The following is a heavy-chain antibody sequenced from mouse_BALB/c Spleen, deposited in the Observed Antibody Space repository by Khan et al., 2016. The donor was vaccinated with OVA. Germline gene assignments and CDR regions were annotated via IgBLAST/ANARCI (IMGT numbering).Heavy chain of an antibody. CDR3: ARFYYGSVNYYAMDY. V-gene: IGHV2-3*01. D-gene: IGHD1-1*01. CDR1: GFSLTSYG. J-gene: IGHJ4*01. Sequence: QVQLKQSGPGLVAPSQSLSITCTVSGFSLTSYGVSWVRQPPGKGLEWLGVIWGDGSTNYHSALINRLRTSKGNSKNQAFLKLNSLQNADTATYYCARFYYGSVNYYAMDYWGQGTPVTVSS. CDR2: IWGDGST.